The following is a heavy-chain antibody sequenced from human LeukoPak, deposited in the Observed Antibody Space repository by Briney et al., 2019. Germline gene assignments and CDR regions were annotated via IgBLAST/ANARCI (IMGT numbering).Heavy chain of an antibody. CDR3: ARCGDYAEGYFDY. V-gene: IGHV4-31*03. CDR1: GGSISSGGYY. J-gene: IGHJ4*02. Sequence: SQTLSLTCTVSGGSISSGGYYWSWIRQHPGKGLEWIGYIYYSGSTYYNPSLKSRVTISVDTSKNQFSLKLSSVTAADTAAYYCARCGDYAEGYFDYWGQGTLVTVSS. D-gene: IGHD4-17*01. CDR2: IYYSGST.